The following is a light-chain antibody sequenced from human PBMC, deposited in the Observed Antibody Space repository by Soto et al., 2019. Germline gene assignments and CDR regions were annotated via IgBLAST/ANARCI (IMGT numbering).Light chain of an antibody. CDR3: SSYANANPLV. J-gene: IGLJ2*01. V-gene: IGLV2-14*03. CDR1: TSHVGGYNH. Sequence: QSALTQPASVSGSPGQSITISCTGTTSHVGGYNHVSWYQQHPGKAPKLMIYDVTNRPSGVSNRFSGSKSGNTASLTISGLQAEDEADYYCSSYANANPLVFGGGTKVTVL. CDR2: DVT.